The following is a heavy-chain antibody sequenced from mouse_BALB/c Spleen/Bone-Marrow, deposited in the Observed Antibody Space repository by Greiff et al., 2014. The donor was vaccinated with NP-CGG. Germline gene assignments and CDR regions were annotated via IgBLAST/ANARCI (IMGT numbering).Heavy chain of an antibody. J-gene: IGHJ2*01. CDR1: GFTFSSYG. D-gene: IGHD1-1*01. CDR2: IYSNGGST. V-gene: IGHV5-6-3*01. Sequence: EVMLVESGGGLVQPGGSLKLSCAASGFTFSSYGMSWVRQTPDKRLELVATIYSNGGSTYYPDSVKGRFTISRDNSKNTLYLQMGSLKSRGTAMYYCAREWCSGKGRIFEYWGQGTTLTVSS. CDR3: AREWCSGKGRIFEY.